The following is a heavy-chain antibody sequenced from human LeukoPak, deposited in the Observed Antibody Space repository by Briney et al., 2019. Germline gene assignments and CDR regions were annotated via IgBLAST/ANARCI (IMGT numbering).Heavy chain of an antibody. CDR3: ARPYGIGWSGLEH. V-gene: IGHV3-7*01. Sequence: GGSLRLSCAASGFTFSNYWMTWVRQAPGKGLEWVANIKPDGSAQYYADSVRGRFTISRGSAKNSVFLRMNSLRAEDTAVYHCARPYGIGWSGLEHWGRGTLVTVSS. D-gene: IGHD6-19*01. CDR1: GFTFSNYW. J-gene: IGHJ4*02. CDR2: IKPDGSAQ.